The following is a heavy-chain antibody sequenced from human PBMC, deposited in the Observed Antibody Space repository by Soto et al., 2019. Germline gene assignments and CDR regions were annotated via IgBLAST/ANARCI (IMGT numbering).Heavy chain of an antibody. CDR2: ISAYNSNT. J-gene: IGHJ3*02. CDR3: ARAPSYYGSGTFDI. Sequence: ASVKVSCKASGYTFTSYGISWVRQAPGQGLEWKRWISAYNSNTNYAQKLQGRVTITTDTSTSTACMELRSLRSDDTAVYFCARAPSYYGSGTFDIWGQGTMVTVSS. CDR1: GYTFTSYG. D-gene: IGHD3-10*01. V-gene: IGHV1-18*01.